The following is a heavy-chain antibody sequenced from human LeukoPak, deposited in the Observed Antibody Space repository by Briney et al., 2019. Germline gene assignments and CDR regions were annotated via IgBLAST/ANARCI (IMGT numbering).Heavy chain of an antibody. CDR3: AKDAHIAPRCWFDP. V-gene: IGHV3-30*18. CDR1: GFTFSSYG. J-gene: IGHJ5*02. D-gene: IGHD6-13*01. CDR2: ISYDGSNK. Sequence: GRSLRLSCAASGFTFSSYGMHWVRQAPGKGLEWVAVISYDGSNKYYADSVKGRFTISRDNSKNTLYLQMNSLRAEDTAVYYCAKDAHIAPRCWFDPWGQGTLVTVSS.